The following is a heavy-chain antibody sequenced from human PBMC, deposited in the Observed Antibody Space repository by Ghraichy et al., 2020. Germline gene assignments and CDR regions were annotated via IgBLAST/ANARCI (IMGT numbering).Heavy chain of an antibody. CDR2: INQDGSVK. CDR3: ARDASSDDSGWYYFDN. CDR1: GFTFTRHW. Sequence: GESLNISCAASGFTFTRHWLTWVRQAPGQDLEWVASINQDGSVKYYMDSVKGRFTISRDSSLYLQMNSLRAEDTAVYYCARDASSDDSGWYYFDNWGQGTLVTVSS. D-gene: IGHD6-13*01. V-gene: IGHV3-7*01. J-gene: IGHJ4*02.